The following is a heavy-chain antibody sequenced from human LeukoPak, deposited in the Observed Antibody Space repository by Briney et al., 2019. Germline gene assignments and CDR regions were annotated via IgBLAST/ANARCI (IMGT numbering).Heavy chain of an antibody. Sequence: GGSQRLSCAASGFTFSSHWMTWVRLAPGKGLEWVAHIKQGGNTKHYVDSVKGRFTISRDDAQNTLYLQMNSLRDDDTAVYYCVRSPSFGDFVDYLDSWGQGTRVTVSS. J-gene: IGHJ4*02. CDR1: GFTFSSHW. CDR2: IKQGGNTK. D-gene: IGHD4-17*01. CDR3: VRSPSFGDFVDYLDS. V-gene: IGHV3-7*01.